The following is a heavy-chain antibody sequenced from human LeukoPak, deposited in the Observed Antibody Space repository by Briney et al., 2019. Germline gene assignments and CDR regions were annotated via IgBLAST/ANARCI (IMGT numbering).Heavy chain of an antibody. V-gene: IGHV4-34*01. J-gene: IGHJ4*02. Sequence: SETLSLTCAVYNESFTAYYWSWIRQPPEKGLEWIGEIDHSGSTNYNPSLKSRVTISVDTSENQFSLKLSSVTAADTAVYYCARGRVTMVRGQEPFDFWGQGTLVTVFS. CDR1: NESFTAYY. D-gene: IGHD3-10*01. CDR2: IDHSGST. CDR3: ARGRVTMVRGQEPFDF.